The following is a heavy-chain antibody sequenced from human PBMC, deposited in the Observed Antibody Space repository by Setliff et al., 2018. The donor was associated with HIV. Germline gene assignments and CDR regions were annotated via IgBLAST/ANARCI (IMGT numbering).Heavy chain of an antibody. J-gene: IGHJ4*02. CDR1: GFTFSDYY. V-gene: IGHV3-72*01. CDR3: ALMLRGIPF. Sequence: GGSLRLSCAGSGSGGSGFTFSDYYMSWVRQAPGKGLEWVGRSRSKREAYATYYAASVKDRFIISRDESKTALFLQMNSLRTEDAAIYYCALMLRGIPFWGRGTLVTVSS. CDR2: SRSKREAYAT. D-gene: IGHD3-10*01.